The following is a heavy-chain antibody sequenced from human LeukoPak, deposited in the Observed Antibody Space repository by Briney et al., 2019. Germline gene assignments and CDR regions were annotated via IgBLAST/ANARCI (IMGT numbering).Heavy chain of an antibody. V-gene: IGHV3-74*01. Sequence: PGGSLRLSCSASGFTFPTYWMIWVRQVPGEGLVYVSHMNHDGTITNYADSVKGRFTMSRDNARNTAFLQMDSLRAEDTAVYYCGRDNYGSIDFWGQGVLVTVSS. D-gene: IGHD3-10*01. CDR3: GRDNYGSIDF. J-gene: IGHJ4*02. CDR2: MNHDGTIT. CDR1: GFTFPTYW.